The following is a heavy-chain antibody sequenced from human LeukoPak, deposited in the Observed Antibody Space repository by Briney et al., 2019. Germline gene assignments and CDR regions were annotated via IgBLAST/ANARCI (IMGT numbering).Heavy chain of an antibody. V-gene: IGHV1-24*01. CDR3: ATEGGYCTDNSCYEFDS. Sequence: GASVKVSCKVSGYTLTESSMHWVRQAPGKGLEWMGGFDPEDGDIIYAQKFKGRVTMTEDTSTDTAYMELSSLRSEDTAVYYCATEGGYCTDNSCYEFDSWGQGTLVTVSS. CDR2: FDPEDGDI. CDR1: GYTLTESS. D-gene: IGHD2-8*02. J-gene: IGHJ5*01.